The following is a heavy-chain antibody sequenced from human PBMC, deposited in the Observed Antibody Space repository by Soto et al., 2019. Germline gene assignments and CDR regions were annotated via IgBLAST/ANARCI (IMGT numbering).Heavy chain of an antibody. CDR2: TYHSGNP. CDR1: GDTISTGGYS. J-gene: IGHJ5*02. Sequence: QLQLQESGSRLVKSSETLSLTCAVSGDTISTGGYSWAWIRQPPGKPLEWIGHTYHSGNPYYNPSLKRRVMIRVDMSEDTFSLKLSLVPAADTAVDYGANETSGDYVGDFDPWGQGTLVTVSS. D-gene: IGHD4-17*01. V-gene: IGHV4-30-2*01. CDR3: ANETSGDYVGDFDP.